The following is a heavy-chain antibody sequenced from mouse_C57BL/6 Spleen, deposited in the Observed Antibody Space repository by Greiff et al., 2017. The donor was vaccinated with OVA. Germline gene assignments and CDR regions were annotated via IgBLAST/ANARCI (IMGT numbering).Heavy chain of an antibody. Sequence: EVQLVESGGGLVKPGGSLKLSCAASGFTFSDYGMHWVRQAPEKGLEWVAYISSGSSTIYYADTVKGRFTISRDNAKNTLFLQMTSLRSEDTAMYYCARGIRPAWFAYWGQGTLVTVSA. J-gene: IGHJ3*01. D-gene: IGHD2-12*01. CDR2: ISSGSSTI. V-gene: IGHV5-17*01. CDR3: ARGIRPAWFAY. CDR1: GFTFSDYG.